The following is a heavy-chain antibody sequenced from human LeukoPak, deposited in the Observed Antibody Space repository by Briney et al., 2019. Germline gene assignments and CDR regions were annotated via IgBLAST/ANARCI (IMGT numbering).Heavy chain of an antibody. CDR2: INIDERIT. V-gene: IGHV3-74*01. D-gene: IGHD3-22*01. Sequence: PGGSLRLSCAASGFSFSTQRMHWVRQAPGKGLVWVSYINIDERITGYADSVKGRFTISRDNSKNTLYLQMNSLRAEDTAVYYCAKSSDYYDSSGYFDYWGQGTLVTASS. CDR1: GFSFSTQR. CDR3: AKSSDYYDSSGYFDY. J-gene: IGHJ4*02.